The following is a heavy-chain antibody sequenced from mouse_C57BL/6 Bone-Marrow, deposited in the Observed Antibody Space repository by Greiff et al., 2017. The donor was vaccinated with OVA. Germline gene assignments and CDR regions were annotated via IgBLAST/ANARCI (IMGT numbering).Heavy chain of an antibody. CDR3: ARVGFYYYGSSPFAY. D-gene: IGHD1-1*01. J-gene: IGHJ3*01. CDR2: IHPNSGST. Sequence: QVQLQQPGAELVKPGASVKLSCKASGYTFTSYWMHWVKQRPGQGLEWIGMIHPNSGSTNYNEKFKSKATLTVDKSSSTAYMQLSSLTSEDSAVYYCARVGFYYYGSSPFAYWGQGTLVTVSA. V-gene: IGHV1-64*01. CDR1: GYTFTSYW.